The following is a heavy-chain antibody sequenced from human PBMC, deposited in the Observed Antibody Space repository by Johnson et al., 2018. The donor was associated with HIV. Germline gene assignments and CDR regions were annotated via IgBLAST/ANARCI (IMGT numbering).Heavy chain of an antibody. CDR2: ISYDGSIK. V-gene: IGHV3-30-3*01. D-gene: IGHD3-16*01. CDR1: GFTFSSSA. J-gene: IGHJ3*01. CDR3: ATPLGGWRWGDAFDV. Sequence: QVQLVESGGGVVQPGKSLRLSCAASGFTFSSSAMHWVRQAPGQGLQWVALISYDGSIKYFADSVKGRFTISGDNSKNPLYLQRNSLRAEDTAVYYCATPLGGWRWGDAFDVWGQGTMVTVSS.